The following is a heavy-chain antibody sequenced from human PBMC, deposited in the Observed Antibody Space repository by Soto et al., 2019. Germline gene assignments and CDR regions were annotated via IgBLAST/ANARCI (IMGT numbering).Heavy chain of an antibody. V-gene: IGHV6-1*01. J-gene: IGHJ6*02. CDR1: GANVSINLV. CDR3: ASSVPITIYYGMDV. D-gene: IGHD3-10*01. CDR2: TYDRSEWYS. Sequence: SQTLSLTCVISGANVSINLVWNWSRQSPSRGLEWLGRTYDRSEWYSDYAVSVRSRITVSPDTSKNVISLHLKSVTPEDTAVYYCASSVPITIYYGMDVWGQGTAVTVS.